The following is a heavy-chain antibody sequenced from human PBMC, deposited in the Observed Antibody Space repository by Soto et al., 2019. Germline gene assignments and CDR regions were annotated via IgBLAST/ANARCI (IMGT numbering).Heavy chain of an antibody. D-gene: IGHD6-13*01. Sequence: HPGGSLRLSCAASGFTFSSYAMSWVRQAPGKGLEWVSAISGSGGSTYYADSVKGRFTISRDNSKNTLYLQMNSLRAEDTAVYYCAKDIAAAGTPTTRSYSSGWYRNYWGQGTLVTVSS. CDR3: AKDIAAAGTPTTRSYSSGWYRNY. V-gene: IGHV3-23*01. J-gene: IGHJ4*02. CDR2: ISGSGGST. CDR1: GFTFSSYA.